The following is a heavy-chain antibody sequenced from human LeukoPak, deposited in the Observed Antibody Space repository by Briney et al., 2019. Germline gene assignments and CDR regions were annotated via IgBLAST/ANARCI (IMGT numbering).Heavy chain of an antibody. D-gene: IGHD6-6*01. CDR1: GGSISTYY. V-gene: IGHV4-4*09. Sequence: WETLSLTCTVSGGSISTYYWSWIRRPPGKGLDWIAYIHASGPTNYNPSLNSRITISVDTSKNQFSLKLSSVTAADTAVYYCARHDAGIAARPFDNWGQGTLITVSS. CDR3: ARHDAGIAARPFDN. J-gene: IGHJ4*02. CDR2: IHASGPT.